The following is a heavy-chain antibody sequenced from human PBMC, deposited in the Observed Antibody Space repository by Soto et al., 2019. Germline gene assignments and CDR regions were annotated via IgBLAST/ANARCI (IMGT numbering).Heavy chain of an antibody. CDR1: GGTFSSYA. CDR2: IIPISDTT. CDR3: ARSQGSSTSLEIYYYYYYGMDV. D-gene: IGHD2-2*01. Sequence: QVPLVQSGAEVKKPGSSVKVSCKASGGTFSSYAISWVRQAPGQGLEWMGGIIPISDTTNYAQKFQGRVTMTADESTSTAYMELSSLRSEDTAVYYCARSQGSSTSLEIYYYYYYGMDVWGQGTTVTVSS. J-gene: IGHJ6*02. V-gene: IGHV1-69*01.